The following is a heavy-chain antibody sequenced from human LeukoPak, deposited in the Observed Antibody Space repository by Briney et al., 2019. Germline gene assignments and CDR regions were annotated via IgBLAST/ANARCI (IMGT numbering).Heavy chain of an antibody. CDR3: AAYPQYYFDY. CDR2: ISGSGGST. D-gene: IGHD3-16*01. J-gene: IGHJ4*02. CDR1: GFTFSSYS. V-gene: IGHV3-23*01. Sequence: GGSLRLSCAASGFTFSSYSMNWVRQAPGKGVEWVSAISGSGGSTYYADSVKGRFTISRDNSKNTLYLQMNSLRAEDTAVYYCAAYPQYYFDYWGQGTLVTVSS.